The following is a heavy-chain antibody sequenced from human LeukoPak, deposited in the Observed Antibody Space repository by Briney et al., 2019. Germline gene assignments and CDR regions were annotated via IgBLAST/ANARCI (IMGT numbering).Heavy chain of an antibody. Sequence: SVKVSCKASGGTSSSYAISWVRQAPGQGLEWMGRIIPILGIANYAQKFQGRVTITADKSTSTAYMELSSLRSEDTAVYYCARDAIAAAGPFDYWGQGTLVTVSS. CDR3: ARDAIAAAGPFDY. J-gene: IGHJ4*02. V-gene: IGHV1-69*04. CDR1: GGTSSSYA. D-gene: IGHD6-13*01. CDR2: IIPILGIA.